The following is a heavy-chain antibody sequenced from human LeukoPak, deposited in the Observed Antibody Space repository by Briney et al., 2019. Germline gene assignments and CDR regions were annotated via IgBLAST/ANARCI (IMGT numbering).Heavy chain of an antibody. CDR3: ATSSYSSSWYEDDY. Sequence: ASVKVSCKVSGYTLTELSMHWVRQAPGKGLEWMGGFDPEDGETIYAQKFQGRVTMTEDTSTDTAYMELSSLRSEDTAVYYCATSSYSSSWYEDDYWGQGTLVTVSS. J-gene: IGHJ4*02. CDR2: FDPEDGET. CDR1: GYTLTELS. V-gene: IGHV1-24*01. D-gene: IGHD6-13*01.